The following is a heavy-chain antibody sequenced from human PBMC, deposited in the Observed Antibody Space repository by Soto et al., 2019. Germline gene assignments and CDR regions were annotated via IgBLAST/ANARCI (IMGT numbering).Heavy chain of an antibody. J-gene: IGHJ4*02. CDR2: IHYSGTT. CDR3: ARDRDSYGFHDY. V-gene: IGHV4-31*03. D-gene: IGHD5-18*01. CDR1: GGSISGGGSY. Sequence: QVQLQESGPGLVKPSQTLSLTCTVSGGSISGGGSYWSWIRQHPGKGLEWIGYIHYSGTTYYNPSLKNRITISIDTSKKEFSLKLTSVTAADTAVYYCARDRDSYGFHDYWGQGTLVTVSS.